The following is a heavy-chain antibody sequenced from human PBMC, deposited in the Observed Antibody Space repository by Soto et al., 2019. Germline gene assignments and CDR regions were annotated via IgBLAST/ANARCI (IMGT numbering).Heavy chain of an antibody. D-gene: IGHD1-20*01. V-gene: IGHV4-34*01. CDR2: INHSGST. CDR3: ARGLGSLTGTTLDYYGMDV. J-gene: IGHJ6*02. CDR1: GGSFSGYY. Sequence: SETLSLTCAVYGGSFSGYYLSWIRQPPGKGLEWIGEINHSGSTNYNPSLKSRVTISVDTSKNQFSLKLSSVTAADTAVYYCARGLGSLTGTTLDYYGMDVWGQGTTVTVSS.